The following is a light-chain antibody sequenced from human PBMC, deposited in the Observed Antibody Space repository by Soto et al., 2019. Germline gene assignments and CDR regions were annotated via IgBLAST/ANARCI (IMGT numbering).Light chain of an antibody. V-gene: IGKV1-6*01. Sequence: AIQMTQSPSSLSASVGDRVTVTRRASQGGWYQQKPGKAPKFVDPSNLQSGVPSRFSGCGSGADFTLTISSLQPDDFATYYCLQDYNYVTVGQGTRLESK. CDR2: DPS. CDR1: QG. CDR3: LQDYNYVT. J-gene: IGKJ5*01.